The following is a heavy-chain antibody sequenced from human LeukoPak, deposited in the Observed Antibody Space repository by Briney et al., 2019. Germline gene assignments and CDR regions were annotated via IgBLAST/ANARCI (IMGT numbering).Heavy chain of an antibody. J-gene: IGHJ5*02. CDR1: GVSISPYF. D-gene: IGHD3-10*01. Sequence: ASETLSLTCTVSGVSISPYFWSWMRQTPGKGREWIGYISYTGSTNYNPALKSRVTISVDTSKNQFSLQLTSVTAADTAVYYCARDDYRGVTNFDPWGQGTLVTVSS. CDR2: ISYTGST. CDR3: ARDDYRGVTNFDP. V-gene: IGHV4-59*01.